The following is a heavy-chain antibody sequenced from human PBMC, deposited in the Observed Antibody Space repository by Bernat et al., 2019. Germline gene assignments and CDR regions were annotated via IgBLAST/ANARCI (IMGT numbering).Heavy chain of an antibody. Sequence: EVQLVESGGGLVQPGGSLRLSCAASGFTFSSYWMSWVRQAPGKGLEWVANIKQDGSEKYYVDSVKGRFTISRDNANNSLYLQMNSLRAEDTAVYYCAREPDRYDFWSGYYSSWFDPWGQGTLVTVSS. V-gene: IGHV3-7*03. CDR2: IKQDGSEK. J-gene: IGHJ5*02. CDR1: GFTFSSYW. CDR3: AREPDRYDFWSGYYSSWFDP. D-gene: IGHD3-3*01.